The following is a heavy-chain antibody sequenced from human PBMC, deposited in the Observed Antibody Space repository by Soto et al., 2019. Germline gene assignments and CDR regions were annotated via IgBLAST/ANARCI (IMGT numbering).Heavy chain of an antibody. CDR1: GFTFSSYW. J-gene: IGHJ4*02. D-gene: IGHD3-3*01. V-gene: IGHV3-7*01. Sequence: GGSLRLSCAASGFTFSSYWMSWVRQAPGKGLEWVANIKQDGSEKYYVDSVKGRFTISRDNAKNSLYLQMNSLRAEDTAVYYCARQQYYDFWSGYSCDYWGQGTLVTVSS. CDR3: ARQQYYDFWSGYSCDY. CDR2: IKQDGSEK.